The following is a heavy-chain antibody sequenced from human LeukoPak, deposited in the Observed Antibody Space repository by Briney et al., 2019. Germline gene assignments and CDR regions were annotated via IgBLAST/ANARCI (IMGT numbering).Heavy chain of an antibody. CDR3: ARGGGLWLVPSLSRWFDP. Sequence: GASVKVSCKVSGYTLTELSMHWVRQAPGKGLEWMGGFDPEDGETIYAQKFQGRVTMTRDTSISTAYMELSRLRSDDTAVYYCARGGGLWLVPSLSRWFDPWGQGTLVTVSS. J-gene: IGHJ5*02. V-gene: IGHV1-24*01. CDR1: GYTLTELS. D-gene: IGHD6-19*01. CDR2: FDPEDGET.